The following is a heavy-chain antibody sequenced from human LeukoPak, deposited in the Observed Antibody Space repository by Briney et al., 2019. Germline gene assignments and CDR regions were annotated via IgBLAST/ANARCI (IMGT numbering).Heavy chain of an antibody. J-gene: IGHJ2*01. CDR3: ASYGDYEETNDWYFDL. CDR2: MNPNSGNT. D-gene: IGHD4-17*01. Sequence: ASVKVSCKASGYTFTSYDINWVRQATGQGLEWMGWMNPNSGNTGYAQKFQGRVTMTRNTSISTAYMELSSLRSEDTAVYYCASYGDYEETNDWYFDLWGRGTLVTVSS. V-gene: IGHV1-8*01. CDR1: GYTFTSYD.